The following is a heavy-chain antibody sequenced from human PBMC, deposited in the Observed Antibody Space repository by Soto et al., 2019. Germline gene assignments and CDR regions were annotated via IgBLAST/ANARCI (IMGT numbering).Heavy chain of an antibody. CDR1: GYSFTSYW. Sequence: GESLKISCKGSGYSFTSYWIGWVRQMPGKGLEWMGIIYPGDSDTRYSPSFQGQVTISADKSISTAYLQWSSLKASDTAMYYCARYGGYRRSPSPYYFDYSGQGTLVTVSS. V-gene: IGHV5-51*01. CDR3: ARYGGYRRSPSPYYFDY. CDR2: IYPGDSDT. J-gene: IGHJ4*02. D-gene: IGHD5-12*01.